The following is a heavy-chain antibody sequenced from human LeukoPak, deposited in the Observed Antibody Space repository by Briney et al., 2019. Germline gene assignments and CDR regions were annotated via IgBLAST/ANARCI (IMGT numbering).Heavy chain of an antibody. V-gene: IGHV1-8*02. D-gene: IGHD1-26*01. Sequence: ASVKVSCKASGYSFTSYGISWVRQAPGQGLEWMGWMNPNSGNTGYAQKFQGRVTMTRNTSISTAYMELSSLRSEDTAVYYCARDCGWELLDDWFDPWGQGTLVTVSS. CDR1: GYSFTSYG. J-gene: IGHJ5*02. CDR3: ARDCGWELLDDWFDP. CDR2: MNPNSGNT.